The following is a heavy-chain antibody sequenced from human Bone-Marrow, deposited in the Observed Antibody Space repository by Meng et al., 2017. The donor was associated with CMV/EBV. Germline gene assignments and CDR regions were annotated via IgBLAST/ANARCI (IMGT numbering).Heavy chain of an antibody. CDR1: GYTFTSYY. V-gene: IGHV1-46*01. D-gene: IGHD2-2*01. CDR3: AREREEGYCSSTSCYYGNWFDP. J-gene: IGHJ5*02. Sequence: ASVKVSCKASGYTFTSYYMHWVRQAPGQGLEWMGIINPSGGSTSYAQKFQGRVTMTRDTSTSTVYMELSSLRSEDTAVYYCAREREEGYCSSTSCYYGNWFDPWGQGTLVTVS. CDR2: INPSGGST.